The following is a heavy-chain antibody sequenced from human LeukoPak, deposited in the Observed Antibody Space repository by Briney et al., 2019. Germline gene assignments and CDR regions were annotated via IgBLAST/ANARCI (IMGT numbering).Heavy chain of an antibody. CDR3: ARRVGRALFYYYYYGMDV. D-gene: IGHD1-26*01. Sequence: GASVKVSCKASGYTFTSYYMHWVRQAPGQGLEWMGIINPSGGSTSYAQKFQGRVTMTRDTSTSTVYMELSSLRSEDTAVYYCARRVGRALFYYYYYGMDVWGQGTTVTVSS. J-gene: IGHJ6*02. CDR2: INPSGGST. V-gene: IGHV1-46*01. CDR1: GYTFTSYY.